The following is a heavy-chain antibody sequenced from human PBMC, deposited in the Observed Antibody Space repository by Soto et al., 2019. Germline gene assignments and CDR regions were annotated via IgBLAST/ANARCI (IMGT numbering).Heavy chain of an antibody. J-gene: IGHJ5*02. CDR1: GYTFTGYY. CDR3: ARDFRTTIFGVDPFWFDP. Sequence: GASVKVSCKASGYTFTGYYMHWVRQAPGQGLEWVGWINPNSGGTNYAQKFQGRVTMTRDTSISTAYMELSRLRSDDTAVYYCARDFRTTIFGVDPFWFDPWGQGTMVTVSS. D-gene: IGHD3-3*01. V-gene: IGHV1-2*02. CDR2: INPNSGGT.